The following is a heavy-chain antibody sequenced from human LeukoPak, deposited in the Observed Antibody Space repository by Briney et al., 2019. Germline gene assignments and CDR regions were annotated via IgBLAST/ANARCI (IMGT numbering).Heavy chain of an antibody. V-gene: IGHV1-69*05. D-gene: IGHD3-22*01. CDR2: IIPIFGTA. J-gene: IGHJ4*02. Sequence: SVKVSCKASGGTFSSYAISWVRQAPGQGLEWMGRIIPIFGTANYAQKFQGRVTITTDESTSTAYMELSSLRSEDTAVYYCARVPEYDSSGYYSNWGQGTLVTVSS. CDR3: ARVPEYDSSGYYSN. CDR1: GGTFSSYA.